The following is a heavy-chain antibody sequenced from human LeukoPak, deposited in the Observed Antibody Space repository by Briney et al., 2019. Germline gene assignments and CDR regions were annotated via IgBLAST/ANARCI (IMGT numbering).Heavy chain of an antibody. CDR1: GFTFSSYG. CDR2: ISYDGSNK. Sequence: GRSLRLSCAASGFTFSSYGMHWVRQAPGKGLEWVAVISYDGSNKYYADSVKGRFTISRDNAKNSLYLQMNSLRAEDTAVYYCAAFGGVIVGDAFDIWGQGTMVTVSS. D-gene: IGHD3-16*02. CDR3: AAFGGVIVGDAFDI. J-gene: IGHJ3*02. V-gene: IGHV3-30*03.